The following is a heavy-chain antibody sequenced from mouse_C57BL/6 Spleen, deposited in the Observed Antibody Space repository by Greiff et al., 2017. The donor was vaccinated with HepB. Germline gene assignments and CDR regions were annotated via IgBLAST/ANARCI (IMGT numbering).Heavy chain of an antibody. Sequence: QVQLKQPGAELVKPGASVKMSCKASGYTFTSYWITWVKQRPGQGLEWIGDIYPGSGSTNYNEKFKSKATLTVDTSSSTAYMQLSSLTSEDSAVYYCARGTYDGYHWYFDVWGTGTTVTVSS. CDR2: IYPGSGST. V-gene: IGHV1-55*01. D-gene: IGHD2-3*01. CDR1: GYTFTSYW. J-gene: IGHJ1*03. CDR3: ARGTYDGYHWYFDV.